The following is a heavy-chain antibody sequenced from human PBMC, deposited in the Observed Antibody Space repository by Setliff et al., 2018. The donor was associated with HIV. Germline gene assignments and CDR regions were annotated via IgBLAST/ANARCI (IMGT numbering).Heavy chain of an antibody. D-gene: IGHD2-2*01. CDR1: GFSFSSYG. Sequence: PGGSLRLSCAASGFSFSSYGMHWVRQAPGKGLEWVAVMSYDGSNKYYADSVKGRFTTSRDNSKNTLYLQMNSLRAEDTAVYHCAKEHCSTATCPLYYYYMDVWGKGTTVTVSS. J-gene: IGHJ6*03. V-gene: IGHV3-30*18. CDR3: AKEHCSTATCPLYYYYMDV. CDR2: MSYDGSNK.